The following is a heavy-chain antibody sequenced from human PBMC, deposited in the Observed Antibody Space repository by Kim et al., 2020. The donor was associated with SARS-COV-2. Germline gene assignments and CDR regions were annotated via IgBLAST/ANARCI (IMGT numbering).Heavy chain of an antibody. Sequence: ASVKVSCKASGYTFTSYDINWVRQATGQGLEWMGWMNPNSGNTGYAQKFQGRVTMTRNTSISTAYMELSSLRSEDTAVYYCARGRRGSYYFWFDPWGQGTLVTVSS. J-gene: IGHJ5*02. CDR3: ARGRRGSYYFWFDP. CDR1: GYTFTSYD. V-gene: IGHV1-8*01. CDR2: MNPNSGNT. D-gene: IGHD1-26*01.